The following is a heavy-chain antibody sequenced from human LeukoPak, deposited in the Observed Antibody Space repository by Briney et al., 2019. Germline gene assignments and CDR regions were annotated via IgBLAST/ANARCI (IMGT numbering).Heavy chain of an antibody. Sequence: PSETLSLTCTVSGGSISSYYWSWIRQPPGKGLEWIGYIYYSGSTNYNPSLKSRVTISVDTSKNQFSLKLSSVTAADTAVYYCARMYYDILTGYYTPSYFDYWGQGTLVTVSS. CDR3: ARMYYDILTGYYTPSYFDY. D-gene: IGHD3-9*01. V-gene: IGHV4-59*01. CDR2: IYYSGST. J-gene: IGHJ4*02. CDR1: GGSISSYY.